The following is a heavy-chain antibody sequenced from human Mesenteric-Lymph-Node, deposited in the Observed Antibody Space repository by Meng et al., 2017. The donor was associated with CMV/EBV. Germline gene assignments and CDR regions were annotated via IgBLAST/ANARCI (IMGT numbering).Heavy chain of an antibody. Sequence: ASVKVSCKASGYTFTSYGISWVRQAPGQGLEWMGWISAYNGNTNYAQKLQGRVTMTTDTSTSTAYMELRSLRSDDTAVYYCASSMDIVATIPGYYYGMDVWGQGTTVTVSS. CDR3: ASSMDIVATIPGYYYGMDV. D-gene: IGHD5-12*01. J-gene: IGHJ6*02. V-gene: IGHV1-18*01. CDR2: ISAYNGNT. CDR1: GYTFTSYG.